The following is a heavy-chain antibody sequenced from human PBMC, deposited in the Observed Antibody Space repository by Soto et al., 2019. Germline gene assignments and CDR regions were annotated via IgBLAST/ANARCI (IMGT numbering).Heavy chain of an antibody. Sequence: EVQLVESGGGLVQPGGSLRLSCAASGLSFNIYWMHWVRQVPGKGLVWLARINSDGSHTIYVDSVKGRFTISRDNPKSTVFLQMDSLRAEDTGVYYWAGGIAGLDVWRQGTTVTVSS. CDR2: INSDGSHT. CDR3: AGGIAGLDV. J-gene: IGHJ6*02. V-gene: IGHV3-74*01. D-gene: IGHD2-21*01. CDR1: GLSFNIYW.